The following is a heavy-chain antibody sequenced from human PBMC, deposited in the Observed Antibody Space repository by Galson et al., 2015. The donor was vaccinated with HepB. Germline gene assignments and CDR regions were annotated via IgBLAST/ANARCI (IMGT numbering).Heavy chain of an antibody. CDR1: GLSLSTRGVG. D-gene: IGHD3-3*01. J-gene: IGHJ6*02. CDR3: ARDQYDFWSVSYGMDV. Sequence: PALVKPTQTLTLTCTFTGLSLSTRGVGVGWIRQPPGKAPECLALIYWDDDTRYSPSLRNRVTITKDTSKNQVVLTMTNMDPVDTATYYCARDQYDFWSVSYGMDVWGQGTTVTVSS. CDR2: IYWDDDT. V-gene: IGHV2-5*02.